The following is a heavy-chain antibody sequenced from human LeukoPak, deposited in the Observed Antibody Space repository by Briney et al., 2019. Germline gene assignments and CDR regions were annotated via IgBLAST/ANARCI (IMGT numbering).Heavy chain of an antibody. CDR2: VYHSGST. CDR1: GGSIGSGGYS. CDR3: ARGVGYCSSTSCPYYYYGMDV. V-gene: IGHV4-30-2*01. Sequence: SETLSLTCTVSGGSIGSGGYSWSWIRQPPGKGLEWIGYVYHSGSTYYNPSLKSRVTISVDRSKNQFSLKLSSVTAADTAVYYCARGVGYCSSTSCPYYYYGMDVWGQGTTVTVSS. D-gene: IGHD2-2*01. J-gene: IGHJ6*02.